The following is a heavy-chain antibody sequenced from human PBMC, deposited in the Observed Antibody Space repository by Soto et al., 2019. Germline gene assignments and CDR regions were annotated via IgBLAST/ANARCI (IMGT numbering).Heavy chain of an antibody. CDR3: ARVRSGETPYYYYYYGMDV. V-gene: IGHV1-18*04. Sequence: QVQLVQSGAEVKKPGASVKVSCKASGYTFTSYGISWVRQAPGQGLEWVGWISAYNGNTNYAQKLQGRVTMTTDTSTSTAYMELRSLRSDDTAVYYCARVRSGETPYYYYYYGMDVWGQGTTVTVSS. J-gene: IGHJ6*02. CDR2: ISAYNGNT. CDR1: GYTFTSYG. D-gene: IGHD2-21*01.